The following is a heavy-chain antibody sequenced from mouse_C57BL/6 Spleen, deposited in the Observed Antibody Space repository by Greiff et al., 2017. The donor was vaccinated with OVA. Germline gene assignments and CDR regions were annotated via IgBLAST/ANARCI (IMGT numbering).Heavy chain of an antibody. CDR1: GFTFSSYA. Sequence: DVMLVESGGGLVKPGGSLKLSCAASGFTFSSYAMSWVRQTPEKRLEWVATISDGGSYTYYPDNVKGRFTISRDNAKNNRYLQMSHLKSEDTAMYYCARKAYGSDFDYWGQGTTLTVSS. CDR3: ARKAYGSDFDY. D-gene: IGHD1-1*01. V-gene: IGHV5-4*03. CDR2: ISDGGSYT. J-gene: IGHJ2*01.